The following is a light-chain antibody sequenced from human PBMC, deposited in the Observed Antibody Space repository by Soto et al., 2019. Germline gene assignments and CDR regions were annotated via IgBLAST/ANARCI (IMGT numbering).Light chain of an antibody. CDR1: SSDVGGYKY. CDR3: CSFAGSHSVV. Sequence: QSALTQPRSVSGSPGQRVTISCTGTSSDVGGYKYVSWYQRHPGEVPQLLIYDVTERPSGVPDRFSGSKSGNTASLTISGLQAEDEADYFCCSFAGSHSVVFGGGTKLPVL. J-gene: IGLJ3*02. CDR2: DVT. V-gene: IGLV2-11*01.